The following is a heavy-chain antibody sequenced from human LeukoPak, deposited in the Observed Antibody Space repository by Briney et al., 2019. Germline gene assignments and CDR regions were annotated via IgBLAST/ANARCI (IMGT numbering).Heavy chain of an antibody. CDR1: GYTFTTYG. D-gene: IGHD4-17*01. Sequence: ASVKVSCKTSGYTFTTYGITWVRQAPGQGLEWMGWISAYNGNTNYAQKLQGRVTMTTDTSTSTAYMELRSLRSDDTAVYYCARDRDGDLDYWGQGTLVTVSS. CDR3: ARDRDGDLDY. CDR2: ISAYNGNT. V-gene: IGHV1-18*01. J-gene: IGHJ4*02.